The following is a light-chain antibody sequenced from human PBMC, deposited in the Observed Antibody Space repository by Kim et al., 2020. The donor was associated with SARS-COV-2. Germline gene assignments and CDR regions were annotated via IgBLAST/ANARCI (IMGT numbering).Light chain of an antibody. CDR1: TSSVGSDNT. CDR3: SAYTNTTTRGVV. CDR2: DVT. Sequence: ISITCTGTTSSVGSDNTDDWYEQHPGKAAKLLIIDVTNRRSGGSHRCSGAKSCNTAALTISGLQAEDEAHYYCSAYTNTTTRGVVFGSGTKVTVL. J-gene: IGLJ1*01. V-gene: IGLV2-14*03.